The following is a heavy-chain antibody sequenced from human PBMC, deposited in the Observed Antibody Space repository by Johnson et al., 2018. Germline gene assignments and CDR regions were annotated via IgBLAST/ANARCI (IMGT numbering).Heavy chain of an antibody. Sequence: QVQLVQSGAEVKKPGSSVKVSCKASGGTFSSYAISWVRQAPGQGLEWMGGIIPIFGTANYAQKFQGRVTITADESTSTAYMELSSLRSEDTAVYYCARGRTKGIPAAMPFDSQGYYYHYMDVWGKGTTVTVSS. D-gene: IGHD2-2*01. CDR2: IIPIFGTA. CDR1: GGTFSSYA. J-gene: IGHJ6*03. V-gene: IGHV1-69*12. CDR3: ARGRTKGIPAAMPFDSQGYYYHYMDV.